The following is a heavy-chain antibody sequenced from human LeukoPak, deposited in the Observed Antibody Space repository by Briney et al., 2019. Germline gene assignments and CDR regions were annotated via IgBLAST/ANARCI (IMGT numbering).Heavy chain of an antibody. CDR3: ASSYYDSPEYFDY. D-gene: IGHD3-22*01. CDR2: IYYSGST. Sequence: PSETLSLTCTVSGDSISSSSYYWGWIRQPPGKGLEWIGSIYYSGSTYYNPSLKSRVTISVDTSKNQFSLKLSSVTAADTAVYYCASSYYDSPEYFDYWGQGTLVTVSS. V-gene: IGHV4-39*07. J-gene: IGHJ4*02. CDR1: GDSISSSSYY.